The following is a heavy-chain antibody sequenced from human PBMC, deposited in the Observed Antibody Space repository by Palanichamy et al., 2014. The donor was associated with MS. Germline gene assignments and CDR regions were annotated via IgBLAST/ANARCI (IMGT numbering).Heavy chain of an antibody. V-gene: IGHV4-59*01. CDR1: GGSISSYY. CDR3: ARLYSSSSKFDY. CDR2: IDYSGST. Sequence: QVQLQESGPGLVKPSETLSLTCTVSGGSISSYYWSWIRQPPGKGLEWIGYIDYSGSTNYNPSLKSRVTTSVDTSKNQFSLKLSSVTAADTAVYYCARLYSSSSKFDYWGQGTLVTVSS. D-gene: IGHD6-6*01. J-gene: IGHJ4*02.